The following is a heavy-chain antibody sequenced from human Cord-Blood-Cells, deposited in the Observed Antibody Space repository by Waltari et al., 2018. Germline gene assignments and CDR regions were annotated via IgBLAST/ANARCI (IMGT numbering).Heavy chain of an antibody. CDR2: IIPIFGTA. CDR3: ARGGGHCSSTSCYRDAFDI. J-gene: IGHJ3*02. Sequence: QVQLVQSGAEVKKPGSSVKVSCKASGGTFSSYSISWVRQAPGQGLEWMGGIIPIFGTANYAQKCQGRVTITADESTSKAYMELSSLRSEDTAVYYCARGGGHCSSTSCYRDAFDIWGQGTMVTVSS. V-gene: IGHV1-69*01. D-gene: IGHD2-2*01. CDR1: GGTFSSYS.